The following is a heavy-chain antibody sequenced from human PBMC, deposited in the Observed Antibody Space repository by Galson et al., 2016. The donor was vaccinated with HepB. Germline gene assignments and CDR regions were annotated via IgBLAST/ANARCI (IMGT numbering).Heavy chain of an antibody. CDR1: GFTFSDYN. J-gene: IGHJ6*02. V-gene: IGHV3-33*08. CDR2: IWYDGGKK. Sequence: SLRLSCAASGFTFSDYNMNWVRQAPGKGLEWVALIWYDGGKKYYAESVKGRLTISRDNSKNTLDLQMSSLRAEDTAVYYCARDGIPSPQDIGGRLPPPYYYGMDVWGQGTAVTVSS. CDR3: ARDGIPSPQDIGGRLPPPYYYGMDV. D-gene: IGHD6-6*01.